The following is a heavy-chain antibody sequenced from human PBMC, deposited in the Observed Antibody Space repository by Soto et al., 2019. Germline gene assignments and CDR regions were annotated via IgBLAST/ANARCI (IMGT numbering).Heavy chain of an antibody. CDR2: IFYSGSF. J-gene: IGHJ5*02. Sequence: SETLSLTCTVSGGSISSGTSYWSWIRQRPGKGLEWIGYIFYSGSFYYTPSLRGRVMILADTSKNQFTLRLSSVTAADTAVYYCARVVDTARRTPLNWFDPWGQGTLVTVSS. V-gene: IGHV4-31*03. CDR1: GGSISSGTSY. D-gene: IGHD5-18*01. CDR3: ARVVDTARRTPLNWFDP.